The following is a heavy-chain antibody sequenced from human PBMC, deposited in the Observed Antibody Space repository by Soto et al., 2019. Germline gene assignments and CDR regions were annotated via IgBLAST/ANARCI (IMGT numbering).Heavy chain of an antibody. D-gene: IGHD1-26*01. CDR1: GGSFSGYI. Sequence: SETLSLTCDVYGGSFSGYIWTWIRQPPGKGLEWIGHIYHSGSANYNPSLKSRVTISVDKSKNQFSLKLSSVTAADTAVYYCARSEATGLDYWGQGTLVTVSS. J-gene: IGHJ4*02. CDR3: ARSEATGLDY. V-gene: IGHV4-34*01. CDR2: IYHSGSA.